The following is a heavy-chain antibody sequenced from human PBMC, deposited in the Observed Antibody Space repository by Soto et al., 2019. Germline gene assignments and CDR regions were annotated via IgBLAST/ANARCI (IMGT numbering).Heavy chain of an antibody. CDR1: GGSISSGGYY. D-gene: IGHD3-22*01. V-gene: IGHV4-31*03. CDR2: IYYSGST. Sequence: QVQLQESGPGLVKPSQTLSLTCTVSGGSISSGGYYWSWIRQHPGKGLEWIGYIYYSGSTCYNPSLKSRVTISVDTSKNQFSLKLSSVTAADTAVYYCARATYYYDSSGYYYYYYGMDVWGQGTTVTVSS. CDR3: ARATYYYDSSGYYYYYYGMDV. J-gene: IGHJ6*02.